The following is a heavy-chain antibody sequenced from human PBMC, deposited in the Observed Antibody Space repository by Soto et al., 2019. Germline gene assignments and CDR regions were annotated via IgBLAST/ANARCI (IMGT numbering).Heavy chain of an antibody. J-gene: IGHJ4*02. Sequence: EVQMVESGGGLVQPGGSLSLSCAASGLNVSSNDMSWVRQAPGTGPEWLSIFYGGGGGATYYTESVKGRFTISRDNAENTLSLHMNSLRAEDSAVYYCVCCGSNPHFDFWGQGTLVTVSS. D-gene: IGHD2-21*01. CDR1: GLNVSSND. CDR2: FYGGGGGAT. V-gene: IGHV3-66*01. CDR3: VCCGSNPHFDF.